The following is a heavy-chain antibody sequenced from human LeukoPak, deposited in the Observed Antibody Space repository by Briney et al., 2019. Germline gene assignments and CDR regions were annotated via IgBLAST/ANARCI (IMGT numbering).Heavy chain of an antibody. J-gene: IGHJ4*02. CDR2: INTNTGNP. CDR3: ARDYGDYVLGY. CDR1: GYTFSSFA. D-gene: IGHD4-17*01. Sequence: ASVTVSCKASGYTFSSFAMNWVRQAPGQGLEWMGWINTNTGNPTYAQGFTGRFVFSLDISVSTAYLQISSLKTEDTAVYYCARDYGDYVLGYWGQGTLVTVPS. V-gene: IGHV7-4-1*02.